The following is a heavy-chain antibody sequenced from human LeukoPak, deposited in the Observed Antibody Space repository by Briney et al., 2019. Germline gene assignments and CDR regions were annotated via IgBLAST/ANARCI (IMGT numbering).Heavy chain of an antibody. J-gene: IGHJ3*02. CDR2: INPNSGST. CDR1: GYTFTSYD. V-gene: IGHV1-2*04. Sequence: GASVKVSCKASGYTFTSYDINWVRQAPGQGLEWMGWINPNSGSTNYAQKFQGWVTMTRDTSISTAYMELSRLRSDDTAVYYCARAGIAAAGGPESDAFDTWGQGAMVTVSS. CDR3: ARAGIAAAGGPESDAFDT. D-gene: IGHD6-13*01.